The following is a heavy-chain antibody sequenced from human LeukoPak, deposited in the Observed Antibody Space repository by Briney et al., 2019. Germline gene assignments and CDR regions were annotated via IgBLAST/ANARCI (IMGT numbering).Heavy chain of an antibody. D-gene: IGHD6-19*01. J-gene: IGHJ4*02. CDR2: ISGSGGST. CDR3: AKLVSPWSSGWPTYYFDY. V-gene: IGHV3-23*01. CDR1: GFTFSSYS. Sequence: GGSLRLSCAASGFTFSSYSMTWVRQAPGKGLEWVSAISGSGGSTYYADSVKGRFTISRDNSKNTLYLQMNSLRAEDTAVYYCAKLVSPWSSGWPTYYFDYWGQGTLVTVSS.